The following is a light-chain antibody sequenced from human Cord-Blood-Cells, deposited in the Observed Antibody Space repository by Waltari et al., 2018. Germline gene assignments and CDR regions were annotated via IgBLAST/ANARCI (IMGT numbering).Light chain of an antibody. CDR2: EGS. CDR1: SSDVGGYNL. V-gene: IGLV2-23*01. J-gene: IGLJ1*01. Sequence: QSALTQPASVSGSPGQSITISCTGTSSDVGGYNLVSWYQQPPGKAPKLMSDEGSKRPSGVSNRFAGSKLGNTASLTITGLQAEDEANYSCCSQAGSSTCAFGTGTKVTFL. CDR3: CSQAGSSTCA.